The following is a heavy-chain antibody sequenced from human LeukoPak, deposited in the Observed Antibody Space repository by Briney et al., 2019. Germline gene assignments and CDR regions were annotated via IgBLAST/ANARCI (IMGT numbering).Heavy chain of an antibody. CDR3: AATACSSTSCYIEDAFDI. V-gene: IGHV3-9*01. J-gene: IGHJ3*02. CDR1: GFTFDDYA. CDR2: ISWNSGSI. D-gene: IGHD2-2*02. Sequence: GGSLRLSCAASGFTFDDYAMHWVRQAPGKGLEWVSGISWNSGSIGYADSVKGRFTISRDNAKNSLYLQMNSLRAEDTAVYYCAATACSSTSCYIEDAFDIWGQGTMVTVSS.